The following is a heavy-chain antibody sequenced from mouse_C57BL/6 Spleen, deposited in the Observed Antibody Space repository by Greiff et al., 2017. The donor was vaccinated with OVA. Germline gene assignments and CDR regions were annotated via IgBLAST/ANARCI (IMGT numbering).Heavy chain of an antibody. V-gene: IGHV14-2*01. J-gene: IGHJ1*03. CDR1: GFNIKDYY. Sequence: VQLQQSGAELVKPGASVTLSCTASGFNIKDYYMHWVTQRTEQGLEWIGRIDPEDGETKYAPQFPGTATITADTSSNTAYLQLSSLTSEDTAVYYCARGGSSYRGYFDVWGTGTTVTVSS. CDR2: IDPEDGET. CDR3: ARGGSSYRGYFDV. D-gene: IGHD1-1*01.